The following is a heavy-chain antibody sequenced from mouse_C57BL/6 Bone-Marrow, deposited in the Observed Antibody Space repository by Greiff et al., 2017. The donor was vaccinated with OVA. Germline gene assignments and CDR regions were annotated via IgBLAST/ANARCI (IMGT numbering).Heavy chain of an antibody. CDR2: IYPRSGNT. Sequence: VKVVESGAELARPGASVKLSCKASGYTFTSYGISWVKRRTGQGLEWIGEIYPRSGNTYYNEKFKGKATLTADKSSSTAYMELRSLTSEDSAVYFCARPVYYDYDGFAYWGQGTLVTVSA. CDR1: GYTFTSYG. D-gene: IGHD2-4*01. CDR3: ARPVYYDYDGFAY. V-gene: IGHV1-81*01. J-gene: IGHJ3*01.